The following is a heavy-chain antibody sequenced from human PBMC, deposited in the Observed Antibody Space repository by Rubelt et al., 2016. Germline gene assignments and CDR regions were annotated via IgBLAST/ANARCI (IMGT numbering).Heavy chain of an antibody. V-gene: IGHV4-39*07. CDR3: ARNLLRYFDWHPGR. Sequence: QLQLQESGPGLVKPSETLSLTCTVSGGSISSSSYYWGWIRQPPGKGLEWIGSIYYSGSTYYNPSLKRRGTISVDTSKNQCSRKLSSVTAADTAVYYCARNLLRYFDWHPGRWGQGTLVTVSS. J-gene: IGHJ4*02. CDR1: GGSISSSSYY. CDR2: IYYSGST. D-gene: IGHD3-9*01.